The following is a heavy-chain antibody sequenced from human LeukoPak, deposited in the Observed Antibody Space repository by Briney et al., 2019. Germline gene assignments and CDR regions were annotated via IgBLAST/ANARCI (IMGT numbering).Heavy chain of an antibody. J-gene: IGHJ4*02. CDR3: ARPYTAMVTGPFDY. Sequence: GESLKISCKGSGYRFASYWIGWVGQIPGKGLEWIGIIYPGDSDTRYSPSFQGQVTISADKSISTAYLQWSSLKASDTAMYYCARPYTAMVTGPFDYWGQGTLVTVSS. V-gene: IGHV5-51*01. D-gene: IGHD5-18*01. CDR2: IYPGDSDT. CDR1: GYRFASYW.